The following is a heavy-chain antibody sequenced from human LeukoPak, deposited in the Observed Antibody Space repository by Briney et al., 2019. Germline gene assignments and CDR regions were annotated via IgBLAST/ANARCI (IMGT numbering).Heavy chain of an antibody. CDR2: IYYSGST. CDR1: GASRTNCY. D-gene: IGHD2-8*01. CDR3: AGGNGYIYY. J-gene: IGHJ4*02. Sequence: SETLSLTCTVSGASRTNCYWAWIRHPPGKGLVWIGYIYYSGSTNYNPSLKSRVTISVDTSKNQSSLKLSSLAVADTAVYYCAGGNGYIYYWGEGTLVPVSS. V-gene: IGHV4-59*01.